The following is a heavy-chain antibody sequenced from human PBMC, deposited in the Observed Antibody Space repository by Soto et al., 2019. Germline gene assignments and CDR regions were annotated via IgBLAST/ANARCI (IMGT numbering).Heavy chain of an antibody. J-gene: IGHJ4*02. CDR3: ARERDYGGNSALDY. CDR1: GFTFSSYA. CDR2: ISYDGSNK. Sequence: QVQLVESGGGVVQPGRSLRLSCAASGFTFSSYAMQWVRQAPGKGLEWVAVISYDGSNKYYADSVKGRFTISRDNSKNTLYLQMNSLRAEDTAVYYCARERDYGGNSALDYWGQGTLVTVSS. V-gene: IGHV3-30-3*01. D-gene: IGHD4-17*01.